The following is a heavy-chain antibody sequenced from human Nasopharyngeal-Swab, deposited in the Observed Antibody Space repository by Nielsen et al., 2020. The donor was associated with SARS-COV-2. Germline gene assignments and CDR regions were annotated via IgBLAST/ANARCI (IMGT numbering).Heavy chain of an antibody. V-gene: IGHV4-34*01. CDR2: INHSGST. Sequence: WIRQFPGKGLEWIGEINHSGSTNYNPSLKSRVTISVDTSKNQFSLKLSSVTAADTAVYYCARVSWEGSYYYYYMDVWGKGTTVTVSS. CDR3: ARVSWEGSYYYYYMDV. J-gene: IGHJ6*03. D-gene: IGHD1-26*01.